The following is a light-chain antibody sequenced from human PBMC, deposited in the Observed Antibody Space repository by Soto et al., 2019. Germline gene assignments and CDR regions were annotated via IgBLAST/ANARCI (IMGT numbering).Light chain of an antibody. J-gene: IGLJ1*01. CDR1: SSDVGGYNY. CDR2: DVS. V-gene: IGLV2-8*01. CDR3: SSYAGSNNFDV. Sequence: HSVLTQPPSASVSPGQSVTISCTGTSSDVGGYNYVSWYQQHPGKAPKLMISDVSKRPSGVPDRFSGSKSGNTASLTVSGLQAEDEADYYCSSYAGSNNFDVFGTGTKVTVL.